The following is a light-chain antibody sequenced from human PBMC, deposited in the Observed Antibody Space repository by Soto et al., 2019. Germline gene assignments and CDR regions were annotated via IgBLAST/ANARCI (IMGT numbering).Light chain of an antibody. CDR3: QQYNNWPFIT. Sequence: PGESATLSCRASQTVSITYLTWYQQKPGQAPRLLIFGASKRATGIPDRFSGSGSGRDFTLTISGLEPEDFAVYYCQQYNNWPFITFGQGTRLEIK. CDR2: GAS. J-gene: IGKJ5*01. V-gene: IGKV3-20*01. CDR1: QTVSITY.